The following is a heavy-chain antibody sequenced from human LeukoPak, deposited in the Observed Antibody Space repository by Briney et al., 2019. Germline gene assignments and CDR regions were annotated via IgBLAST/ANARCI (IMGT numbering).Heavy chain of an antibody. CDR2: IWYHGRNK. D-gene: IGHD3-10*01. CDR3: AREEYYYGSGSYRGYDAFDI. J-gene: IGHJ3*02. CDR1: GFTFSIYG. V-gene: IGHV3-33*01. Sequence: GGSLRLAWAAAGFTFSIYGMHWVRQAAGKGLEWVAAIWYHGRNKYYADSVKGRFTISRENSKNTLYLQMSSLRAEDTAVYYCAREEYYYGSGSYRGYDAFDIWGQGKMVTVSS.